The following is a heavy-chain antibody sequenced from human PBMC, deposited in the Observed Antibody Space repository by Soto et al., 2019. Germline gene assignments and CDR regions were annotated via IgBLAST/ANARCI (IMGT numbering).Heavy chain of an antibody. V-gene: IGHV4-31*03. Sequence: QVQLQESGPGLVMPSQTLSLTCTVSGDSIRRSPYYWSWIRQHPGKGLEWIGYIYYSGTTYYNPSLKSRLTISVATSKNQFYLKLGSVSAAGTAVYYCARTRIATAGTDFDYWGQGTLVSVSA. CDR1: GDSIRRSPYY. D-gene: IGHD6-13*01. J-gene: IGHJ4*01. CDR2: IYYSGTT. CDR3: ARTRIATAGTDFDY.